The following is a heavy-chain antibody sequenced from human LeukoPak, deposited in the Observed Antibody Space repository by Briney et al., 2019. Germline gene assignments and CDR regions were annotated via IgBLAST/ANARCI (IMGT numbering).Heavy chain of an antibody. CDR2: INPNSGGT. Sequence: ASVKVSCKASGYTFTAYYMHWVRQAPGQGLEWMGWINPNSGGTNYAQKFQGRVTMTRDTSISTAYMELSRLRSDDTAVYYCARDEYYYDSSGYYDYWGQGTLVTVSS. CDR1: GYTFTAYY. J-gene: IGHJ4*02. D-gene: IGHD3-22*01. V-gene: IGHV1-2*02. CDR3: ARDEYYYDSSGYYDY.